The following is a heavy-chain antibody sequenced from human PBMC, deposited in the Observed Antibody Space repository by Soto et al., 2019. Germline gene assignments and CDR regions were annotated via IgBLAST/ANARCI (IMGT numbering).Heavy chain of an antibody. CDR3: ARDLTSLGTPGDDFDY. V-gene: IGHV3-74*01. CDR2: INSDGTST. D-gene: IGHD7-27*01. J-gene: IGHJ4*02. Sequence: GGSLRLSCAASGFTFSSYWMHWVRQAPGKGLVWVSRINSDGTSTSYADSVRGRFTISRDNAKNTVYLQMNSLRDDDTAVYYCARDLTSLGTPGDDFDYWGQGTLVTVSS. CDR1: GFTFSSYW.